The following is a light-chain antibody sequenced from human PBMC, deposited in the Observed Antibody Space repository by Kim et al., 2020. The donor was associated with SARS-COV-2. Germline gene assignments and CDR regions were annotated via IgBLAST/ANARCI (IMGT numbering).Light chain of an antibody. CDR1: QSLTSTY. CDR2: DAF. CDR3: LQYDTSLT. V-gene: IGKV3-20*01. J-gene: IGKJ4*01. Sequence: SLSPGERATPSCKASQSLTSTYLAWYQQKPGQAPRLLLYDAFKRATGIPDRFSGGGSGTQFTLTITRLEPEDFAVYFCLQYDTSLTFGGGTKLEI.